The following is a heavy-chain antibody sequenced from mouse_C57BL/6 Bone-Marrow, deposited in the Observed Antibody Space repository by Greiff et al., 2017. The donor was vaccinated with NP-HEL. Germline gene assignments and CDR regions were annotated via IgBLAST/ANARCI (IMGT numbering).Heavy chain of an antibody. V-gene: IGHV1-69*01. CDR2: IDPSDSYT. Sequence: VQLQQPGAELVMPGASVKLSCKASGYTFTSYWMHWVKQRPGQGLEWIGEIDPSDSYTNYNQKFKGKSTLTVDKSSSTAYMQLSSLTSEDSAVYYCAIGEGFAYWGQGTLVTVSA. J-gene: IGHJ3*01. CDR1: GYTFTSYW. CDR3: AIGEGFAY. D-gene: IGHD3-3*01.